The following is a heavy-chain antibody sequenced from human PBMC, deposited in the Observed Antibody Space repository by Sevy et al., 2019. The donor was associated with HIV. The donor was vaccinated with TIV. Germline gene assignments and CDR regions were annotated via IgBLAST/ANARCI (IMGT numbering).Heavy chain of an antibody. CDR3: LIAGAGRLHNDMDV. CDR1: GGTFSNTA. CDR2: IIPIFETP. D-gene: IGHD6-19*01. Sequence: APVKVSCKASGGTFSNTAISWVRQAPGQGLEWMGTIIPIFETPNYAQKLQGRVTIIADESTSTVYMELSSLRSEDTAVYYCLIAGAGRLHNDMDVWGQGTTVTVSS. J-gene: IGHJ6*02. V-gene: IGHV1-69*13.